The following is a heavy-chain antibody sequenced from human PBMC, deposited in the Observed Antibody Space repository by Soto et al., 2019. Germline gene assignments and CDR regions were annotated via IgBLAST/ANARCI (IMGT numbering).Heavy chain of an antibody. J-gene: IGHJ5*02. D-gene: IGHD6-19*01. CDR1: DYTFTSYG. CDR2: ISAYNGDT. CDR3: ARVGAVAGTGWFDP. V-gene: IGHV1-18*04. Sequence: ASVKVSCKASDYTFTSYGISWVRQAPGQGLEWMGWISAYNGDTNYAQKLQGRVTMTTDTSTSTAYMELRSLRSDDTAVYYCARVGAVAGTGWFDPWGQGTLVTVSS.